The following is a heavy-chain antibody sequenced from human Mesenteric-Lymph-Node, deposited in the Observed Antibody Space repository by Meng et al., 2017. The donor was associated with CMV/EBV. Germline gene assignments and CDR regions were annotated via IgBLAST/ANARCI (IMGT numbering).Heavy chain of an antibody. J-gene: IGHJ6*02. CDR2: ISGSGGST. CDR3: AKDQANGNPGNYYYYAMDV. V-gene: IGHV3-23*01. D-gene: IGHD1-1*01. Sequence: GESLKISCAASGFTFSSYAMSWVRQAPGKGLEWVSAISGSGGSTYYADSVKGRFTISRDNSKNTLYLQMNSLRAEDTAVYYCAKDQANGNPGNYYYYAMDVWGQGTTVTVSS. CDR1: GFTFSSYA.